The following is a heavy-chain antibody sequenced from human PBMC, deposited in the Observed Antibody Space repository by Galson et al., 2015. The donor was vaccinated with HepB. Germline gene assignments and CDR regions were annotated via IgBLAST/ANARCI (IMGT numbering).Heavy chain of an antibody. V-gene: IGHV3-33*01. Sequence: SLRLSCAASGFTFSSYGMHWVRQAPGKGLEWVAVIWYDGSNKYYADSVKGRFTISRDNSKNTLYLQMNSLRAEDTAVYYCARDLGGHYGMDVWGQGTTVTVSS. CDR1: GFTFSSYG. CDR2: IWYDGSNK. CDR3: ARDLGGHYGMDV. D-gene: IGHD3-16*01. J-gene: IGHJ6*02.